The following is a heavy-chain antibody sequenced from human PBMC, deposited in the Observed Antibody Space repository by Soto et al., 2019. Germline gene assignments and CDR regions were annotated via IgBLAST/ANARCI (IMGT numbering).Heavy chain of an antibody. Sequence: GGSLRLSCAASGFTFSSYWMHWVRQAPGKGLVWVSRINSDGSSTSYADSVKGRFTISRDNAKNTLYLQMNSLRAEDTAVYYCARSPYGYYYYYGMDVWGQGTTVTVSS. J-gene: IGHJ6*02. CDR3: ARSPYGYYYYYGMDV. V-gene: IGHV3-74*01. CDR2: INSDGSST. CDR1: GFTFSSYW. D-gene: IGHD3-10*01.